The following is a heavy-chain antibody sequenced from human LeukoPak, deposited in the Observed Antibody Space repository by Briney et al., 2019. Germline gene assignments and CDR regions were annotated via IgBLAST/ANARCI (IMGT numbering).Heavy chain of an antibody. V-gene: IGHV4-39*01. CDR2: IYYSGST. CDR3: ARHYYGANGNWFDP. Sequence: SETLSLTCTVSGGSISSSSFYWGWIRQPPGKGLEWIGSIYYSGSTYYNPSLKGRVTISVDTSKNQFSLKLSSVTAADTAVYYCARHYYGANGNWFDPWGQGTLVTVSS. D-gene: IGHD4/OR15-4a*01. J-gene: IGHJ5*02. CDR1: GGSISSSSFY.